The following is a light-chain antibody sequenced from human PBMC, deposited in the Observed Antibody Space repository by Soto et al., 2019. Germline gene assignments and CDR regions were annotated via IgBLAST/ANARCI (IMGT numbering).Light chain of an antibody. CDR1: QSFSRSF. CDR2: GAS. J-gene: IGKJ5*01. CDR3: QQYASSPIT. Sequence: EIVLTQSPGTLSLSPGERATLSCRASQSFSRSFLAWYQQKPGQAPRLLLYGASTRATGIPDRFSGSGSGTDFTLSITRLEPEDFALYYCQQYASSPITCGQGTRLEIK. V-gene: IGKV3-20*01.